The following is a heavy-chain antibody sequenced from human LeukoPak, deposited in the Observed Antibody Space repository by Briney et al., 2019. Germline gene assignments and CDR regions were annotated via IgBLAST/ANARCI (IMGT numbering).Heavy chain of an antibody. CDR2: IIPIFGTA. Sequence: SVKVSCKASGGTSSSYAISWVRQAPGQGLEWMGGIIPIFGTANYAQKFQGRVTITADESTSTAYMELSSLRSEDTAVYYCARTQSLRANIDYWGQGTLVTVSS. CDR1: GGTSSSYA. CDR3: ARTQSLRANIDY. V-gene: IGHV1-69*13. J-gene: IGHJ4*02. D-gene: IGHD5/OR15-5a*01.